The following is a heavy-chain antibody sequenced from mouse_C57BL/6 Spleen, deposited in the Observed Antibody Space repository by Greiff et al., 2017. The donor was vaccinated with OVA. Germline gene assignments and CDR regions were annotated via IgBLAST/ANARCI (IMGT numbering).Heavy chain of an antibody. CDR3: ARVDSSGPFYAMDY. D-gene: IGHD3-2*02. CDR2: IDPSDSYT. Sequence: VKLQQPGAELVKPGASVKLSCKASGYTFTSYWMQWVKQRPGQGLEWIGEIDPSDSYTNYNQKFKGKATLTVDTSSSTAYMQLSSLTSEDSAVYFCARVDSSGPFYAMDYWGQGTSVTVSS. J-gene: IGHJ4*01. V-gene: IGHV1-50*01. CDR1: GYTFTSYW.